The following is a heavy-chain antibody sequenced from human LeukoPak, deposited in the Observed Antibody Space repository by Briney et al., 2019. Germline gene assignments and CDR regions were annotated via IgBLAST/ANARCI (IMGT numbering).Heavy chain of an antibody. CDR2: ISGGSSFT. D-gene: IGHD3-22*01. V-gene: IGHV3-21*01. CDR3: ASSRYDSSGYYGIIGY. J-gene: IGHJ4*02. Sequence: GGSLRLSCAASGFSFSSFSMNWVRQAPGKGLEWVSYISGGSSFTYYVDSVKGRFTISRDNAKNSLYLQMNSLRAEDTALYYCASSRYDSSGYYGIIGYWGQGTLVTVSS. CDR1: GFSFSSFS.